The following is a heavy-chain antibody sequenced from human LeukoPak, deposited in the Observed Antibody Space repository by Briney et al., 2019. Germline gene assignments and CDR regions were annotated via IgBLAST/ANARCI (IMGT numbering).Heavy chain of an antibody. CDR3: ARSAGYYRGDAFDI. Sequence: GESPKISCKGSGYSFTSYWIGWGGQMPGKCLEWMGNIYPGDSDTRYSPSFQGQVTISADKSISTAYLQWSSLKASDTAMYYCARSAGYYRGDAFDIWGQGTMVTVSS. CDR2: IYPGDSDT. D-gene: IGHD3-9*01. V-gene: IGHV5-51*01. J-gene: IGHJ3*02. CDR1: GYSFTSYW.